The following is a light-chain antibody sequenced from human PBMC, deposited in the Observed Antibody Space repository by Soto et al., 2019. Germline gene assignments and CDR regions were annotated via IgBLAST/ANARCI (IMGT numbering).Light chain of an antibody. V-gene: IGKV3-11*01. CDR1: QSISIN. J-gene: IGKJ4*01. CDR3: QQRSRWPLT. CDR2: GAS. Sequence: EIVLTQSPATLSLSPGERVTLYCRASQSISINLAWYQQKPGQAPRLIVYGASNRATGIPARFSGSGSGTDFTLTISSLEPEDFAVYYCQQRSRWPLTFGGGTKVDI.